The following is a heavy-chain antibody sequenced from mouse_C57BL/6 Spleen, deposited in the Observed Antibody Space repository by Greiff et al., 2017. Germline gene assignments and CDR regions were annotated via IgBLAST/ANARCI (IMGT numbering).Heavy chain of an antibody. CDR2: ISSGSSTI. CDR3: ARRRIYYGNYDYAMYY. Sequence: EVQGVESGGGLVKPGGSLKLSCAASGFTFSDYGMHWVRQAPEKGLEWVAYISSGSSTIYYADTVKGRFTISRDNAKNTLFLQMTSLRSEDTAMYYCARRRIYYGNYDYAMYYWGQGTSVTVSS. CDR1: GFTFSDYG. J-gene: IGHJ4*01. V-gene: IGHV5-17*01. D-gene: IGHD2-1*01.